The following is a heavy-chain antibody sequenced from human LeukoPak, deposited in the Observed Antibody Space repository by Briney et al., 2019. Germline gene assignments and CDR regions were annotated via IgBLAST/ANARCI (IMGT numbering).Heavy chain of an antibody. V-gene: IGHV3-30-3*01. J-gene: IGHJ2*01. Sequence: GGSLRLSCAASGFTFSPHAMHWVRQAPGKGLKWVAVISSDGSDKYYADSVQGRFTISRDNSKNTLYLQMNSLRAEDTAVYYCARALGGKAHWYFDLWGRGTLVTVSS. D-gene: IGHD2-15*01. CDR3: ARALGGKAHWYFDL. CDR1: GFTFSPHA. CDR2: ISSDGSDK.